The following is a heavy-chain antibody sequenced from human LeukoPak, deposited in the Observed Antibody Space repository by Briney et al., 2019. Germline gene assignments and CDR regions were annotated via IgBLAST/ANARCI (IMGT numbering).Heavy chain of an antibody. J-gene: IGHJ4*02. V-gene: IGHV4-39*01. D-gene: IGHD3-3*01. Sequence: SETLSLTCTVSGGSISSSSYYWGWIRQPPGKGLEWIGSIYYSGSTYYNPSLKSRVTISVDTSKNQFSLKLSSVTAADTAVYCCARRSGYYDFWSGYYPGGYFDYWGQGTLVTVSS. CDR2: IYYSGST. CDR3: ARRSGYYDFWSGYYPGGYFDY. CDR1: GGSISSSSYY.